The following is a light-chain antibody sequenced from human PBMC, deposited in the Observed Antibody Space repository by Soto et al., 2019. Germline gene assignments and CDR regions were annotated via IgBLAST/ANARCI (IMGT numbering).Light chain of an antibody. CDR1: QGISSW. Sequence: MTQSPSSVSASVGDRVTITCRASQGISSWLAWYQQKPGQAPRLLIYSASTRATGIPARFSGSGSGTEFTLTISSLQSEDFAVYYCQQYNNWPPWTFGQGTKVEIK. CDR2: SAS. CDR3: QQYNNWPPWT. V-gene: IGKV3-15*01. J-gene: IGKJ1*01.